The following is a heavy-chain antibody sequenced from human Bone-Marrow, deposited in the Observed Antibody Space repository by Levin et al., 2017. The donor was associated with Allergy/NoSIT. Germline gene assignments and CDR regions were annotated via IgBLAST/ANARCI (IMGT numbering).Heavy chain of an antibody. V-gene: IGHV3-30-3*01. CDR3: ARVATVTRDYDAFDI. CDR1: GFTFSSYA. CDR2: ISYDGSNK. J-gene: IGHJ3*02. Sequence: SCAASGFTFSSYAMHWVRQAPGKGLEWVAVISYDGSNKYYADSVKGRFTISRDNSKNTLNLQMNSLRAEDTAVYYCARVATVTRDYDAFDIWGQGTMVTVSS. D-gene: IGHD4-17*01.